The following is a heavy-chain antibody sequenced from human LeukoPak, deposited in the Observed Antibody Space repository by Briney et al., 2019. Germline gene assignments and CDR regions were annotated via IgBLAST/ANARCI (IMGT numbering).Heavy chain of an antibody. CDR3: ARVSFCPRCHFDY. CDR1: GFXFSSYW. J-gene: IGHJ4*02. D-gene: IGHD2/OR15-2a*01. V-gene: IGHV3-74*03. Sequence: PGGSLRLSCAASGFXFSSYWIHWVRQAPGKGLVWVARISPDGSSALSADSVRGRFTISRDNADNALYLQLNSLRAEDTAVYYCARVSFCPRCHFDYWGQGTLVTVSS. CDR2: ISPDGSSA.